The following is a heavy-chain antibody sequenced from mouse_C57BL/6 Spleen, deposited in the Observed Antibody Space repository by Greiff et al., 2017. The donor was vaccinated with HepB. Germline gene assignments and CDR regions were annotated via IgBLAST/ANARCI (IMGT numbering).Heavy chain of an antibody. Sequence: DVMLVESGGGLVKPGGSLKLSCAASGFTFSSYAMSWVRQTPEKRLEWVATISDGGSYTYYPDNVKGRFTISRDNAKNNLYLQMSHLKSEDTAMYYCASLDGYSRRWYFDVWGTGTTVTVSS. D-gene: IGHD2-3*01. CDR2: ISDGGSYT. V-gene: IGHV5-4*03. CDR3: ASLDGYSRRWYFDV. CDR1: GFTFSSYA. J-gene: IGHJ1*03.